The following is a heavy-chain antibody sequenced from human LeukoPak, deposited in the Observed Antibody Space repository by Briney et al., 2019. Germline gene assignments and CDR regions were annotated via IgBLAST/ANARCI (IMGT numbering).Heavy chain of an antibody. V-gene: IGHV3-66*04. J-gene: IGHJ3*02. CDR3: ARHFRGGGYYLSGFWAFDI. CDR2: FYSGGST. CDR1: DSPVVSSY. Sequence: PGGPLSLPCTPFDSPVVSSYLSGAPRAQGKGWEGVSVFYSGGSTYYADSVNGRFTISRDNSKNTLYLQMNSLRAEDTAVNYCARHFRGGGYYLSGFWAFDIWGQGTMVTVS. D-gene: IGHD3-22*01.